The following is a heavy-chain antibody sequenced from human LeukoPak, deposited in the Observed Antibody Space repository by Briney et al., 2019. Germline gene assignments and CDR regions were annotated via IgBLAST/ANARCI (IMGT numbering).Heavy chain of an antibody. D-gene: IGHD6-6*01. V-gene: IGHV1-69*05. CDR2: IIPIFGIA. Sequence: SVKVSCKASGGTFSSYAISWVRQAPGQGLEWMGGIIPIFGIANYAQKFQGRVTITTDESTSTAYMELSSLRSEDTAVYYCARDSSSSRYYYYYMDVWGKGTTVTVSS. CDR3: ARDSSSSRYYYYYMDV. J-gene: IGHJ6*03. CDR1: GGTFSSYA.